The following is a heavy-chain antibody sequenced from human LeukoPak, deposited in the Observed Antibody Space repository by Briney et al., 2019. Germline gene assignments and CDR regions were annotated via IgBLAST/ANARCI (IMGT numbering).Heavy chain of an antibody. D-gene: IGHD1-26*01. CDR3: ASTLSPPIVQVGAQGTYFDY. CDR2: INPSGGST. CDR1: GYTFTSFG. V-gene: IGHV1-46*01. Sequence: ASVKVSCKASGYTFTSFGIIWVRQAPGQGLEWMGIINPSGGSTSYAQKFQGRVTMTRDTSTSTVYMELSSLRSEDTAVYYCASTLSPPIVQVGAQGTYFDYWGQGTLVTVSS. J-gene: IGHJ4*02.